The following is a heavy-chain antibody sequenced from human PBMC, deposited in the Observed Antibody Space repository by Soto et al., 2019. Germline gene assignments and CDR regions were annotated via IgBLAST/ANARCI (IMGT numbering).Heavy chain of an antibody. CDR2: MNPNIGNT. Sequence: QVQLVQSGAEVKKSGASVKVSCKASGYTFTSHDINWVRQATGQGLEWMGWMNPNIGNTGYAQKFQGRATMTRNTSISTAYMELRSLRSEDTAVYYCARWDYGDYARFDSWGQGTLVTVSS. CDR3: ARWDYGDYARFDS. CDR1: GYTFTSHD. D-gene: IGHD4-17*01. V-gene: IGHV1-8*01. J-gene: IGHJ4*02.